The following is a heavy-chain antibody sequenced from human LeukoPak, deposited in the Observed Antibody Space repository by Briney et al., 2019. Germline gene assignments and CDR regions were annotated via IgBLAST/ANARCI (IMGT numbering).Heavy chain of an antibody. CDR2: IFPMLAIA. CDR1: RGTFSRSP. J-gene: IGHJ4*02. Sequence: ASVPVSCQASRGTFSRSPITELRPAPGQEGEGMGRIFPMLAIANYGQKFHGRVTITAHKSTTTAYMELVSQRSEDPAVYYCAREYGNLTMVIDFDFWGEGTLVTVSS. D-gene: IGHD4/OR15-4a*01. CDR3: AREYGNLTMVIDFDF. V-gene: IGHV1-69*04.